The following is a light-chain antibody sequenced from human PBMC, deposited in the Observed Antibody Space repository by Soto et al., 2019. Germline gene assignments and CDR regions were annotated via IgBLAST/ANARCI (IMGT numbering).Light chain of an antibody. Sequence: DIQMTQSPSSLSASVGDRVTIPCRASQDINYYLAWYQVQPGKGPKLLIYAASTLQSGVPSRFSGSGSGTDFTLTISSLQPEDFATYFCQKYNSAPRTFGQGTRVEI. J-gene: IGKJ1*01. V-gene: IGKV1-27*01. CDR1: QDINYY. CDR3: QKYNSAPRT. CDR2: AAS.